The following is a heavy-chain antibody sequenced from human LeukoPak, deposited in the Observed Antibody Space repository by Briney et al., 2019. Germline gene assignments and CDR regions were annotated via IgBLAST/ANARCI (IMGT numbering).Heavy chain of an antibody. CDR2: TYYRSKWYT. V-gene: IGHV6-1*01. J-gene: IGHJ4*02. D-gene: IGHD7-27*01. Sequence: SQTLSLTCAISGDSVSRNTVTWNWIRQSPSGGLEWLGRTYYRSKWYTDYAVSVRSRITISPDTSKIQVSLQLNSVNSEDSAGSNCVRDGTWGHWGQGTQVTVSS. CDR1: GDSVSRNTVT. CDR3: VRDGTWGH.